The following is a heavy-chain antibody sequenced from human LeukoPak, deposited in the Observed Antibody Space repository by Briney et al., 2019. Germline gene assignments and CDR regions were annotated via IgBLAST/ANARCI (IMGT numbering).Heavy chain of an antibody. CDR2: ISGSSGST. D-gene: IGHD6-19*01. CDR3: AKAAVSGWSRTTQFDY. J-gene: IGHJ4*02. CDR1: GFTFSSYA. Sequence: PGGSLRLSCAASGFTFSSYAMSWVRQAPGKGLEWVSAISGSSGSTYYADSVKGRFTISRDNSKNTLYLQMNSLRAEDTAVYYCAKAAVSGWSRTTQFDYWGQGTLVTVSS. V-gene: IGHV3-23*01.